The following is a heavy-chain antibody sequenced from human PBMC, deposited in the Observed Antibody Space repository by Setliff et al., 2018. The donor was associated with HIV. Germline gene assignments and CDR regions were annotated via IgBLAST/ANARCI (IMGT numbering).Heavy chain of an antibody. D-gene: IGHD2-2*01. Sequence: SVKVSCKASGGTLSNYGMSWVRQAPGQGLEWTGGIIPISGTANCAQKFQGRVTITTDESTRTAYMELSGLRSEDTAVYYCARDFGGYCSSMSCPGLFGPWGQGTLFTVSS. V-gene: IGHV1-69*05. CDR1: GGTLSNYG. CDR2: IIPISGTA. CDR3: ARDFGGYCSSMSCPGLFGP. J-gene: IGHJ5*02.